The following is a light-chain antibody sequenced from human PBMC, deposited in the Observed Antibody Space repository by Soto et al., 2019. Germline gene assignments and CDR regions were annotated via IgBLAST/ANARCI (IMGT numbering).Light chain of an antibody. CDR3: QEYKNWPPWT. CDR1: ENLNTN. CDR2: GAS. V-gene: IGKV3-15*01. Sequence: EIVMTQSPATLSVSPGERATLSCRASENLNTNLAWYQQRPGQPPRLLMYGASTRATGVPARFTGSGSGTDFTLTISSLQFEDSAVYFCQEYKNWPPWTFGKGTKVEI. J-gene: IGKJ1*01.